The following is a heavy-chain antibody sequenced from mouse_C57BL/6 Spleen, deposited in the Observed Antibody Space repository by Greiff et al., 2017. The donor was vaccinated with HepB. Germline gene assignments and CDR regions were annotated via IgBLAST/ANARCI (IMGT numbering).Heavy chain of an antibody. D-gene: IGHD1-1*01. CDR2: ISSGSSTI. V-gene: IGHV5-17*01. J-gene: IGHJ3*01. Sequence: EVQGVESGGGLVKPGGSLKLSCAASGFTFSDYGMHWVRQAPEKGLEWVAYISSGSSTIYYADTVKGRFTISRDNAKNTLFLQMTSLRSEDTAMYYCARPSSNAWLAYWGQGTLVTVSA. CDR3: ARPSSNAWLAY. CDR1: GFTFSDYG.